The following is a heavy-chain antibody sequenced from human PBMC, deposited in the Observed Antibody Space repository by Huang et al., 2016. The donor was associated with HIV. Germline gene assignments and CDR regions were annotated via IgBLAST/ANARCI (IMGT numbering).Heavy chain of an antibody. V-gene: IGHV3-30*02. D-gene: IGHD2-21*02. J-gene: IGHJ4*02. CDR3: ATDLGGYSFDY. CDR2: ISFDGGNK. Sequence: QEQLVESGGGVVQPGGSLRLSCATSGFSFSHYGMHWVRQAPGKGLEWVEFISFDGGNKHYADSAKGRFTISRDNSKKMLFLEMNSLRGDDTAFYYCATDLGGYSFDYWGQGALVSVSS. CDR1: GFSFSHYG.